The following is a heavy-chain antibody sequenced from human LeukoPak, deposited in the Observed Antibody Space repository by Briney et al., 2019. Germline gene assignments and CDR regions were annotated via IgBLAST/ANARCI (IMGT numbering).Heavy chain of an antibody. CDR2: IIPIFGTA. D-gene: IGHD4-17*01. V-gene: IGHV1-69*13. CDR3: ARDLRTTVTRVQDNWFDP. J-gene: IGHJ5*02. Sequence: SVKVSCKASGDTFRSYAISWVRQAPGQGLEWMGGIIPIFGTANYAQKFQRRVTITADESTSTAYMELSSLRSEDTAVYYCARDLRTTVTRVQDNWFDPWGQGTLVTVSS. CDR1: GDTFRSYA.